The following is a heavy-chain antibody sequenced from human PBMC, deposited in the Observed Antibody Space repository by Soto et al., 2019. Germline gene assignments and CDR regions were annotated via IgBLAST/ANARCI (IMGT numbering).Heavy chain of an antibody. V-gene: IGHV3-23*01. D-gene: IGHD3-10*01. J-gene: IGHJ4*02. Sequence: EVQVLESGGGLVQPGGSLRLSCAASGFTFNSYGMSWVRQAPGKGLEWVSGISVSGSSTYYADSVKGRFTISRDNSKNTLYLQTTSLRAEDTAVYYCTRSLGFFDYWGQGTLVTVSS. CDR3: TRSLGFFDY. CDR1: GFTFNSYG. CDR2: ISVSGSST.